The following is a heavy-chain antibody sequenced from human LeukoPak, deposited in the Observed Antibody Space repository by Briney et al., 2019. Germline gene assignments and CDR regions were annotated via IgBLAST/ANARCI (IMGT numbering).Heavy chain of an antibody. CDR2: ISSSSSTI. CDR1: GFTFSSYS. CDR3: ARDPAVAGTGVRYFDY. D-gene: IGHD6-19*01. Sequence: GGSLRLSCAASGFTFSSYSMNWVRQAPGKGLEWVSYISSSSSTIYYADSVKGRFTISRDNAKNSLYLQMNSLRAEDTAVCYCARDPAVAGTGVRYFDYWGQGTLVTVSS. J-gene: IGHJ4*02. V-gene: IGHV3-48*04.